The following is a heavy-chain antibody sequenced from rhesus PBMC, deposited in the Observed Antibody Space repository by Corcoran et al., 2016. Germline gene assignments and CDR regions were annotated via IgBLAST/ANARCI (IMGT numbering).Heavy chain of an antibody. Sequence: EVQLVESGGGLAKPGGSLRLSCAASAFTFSSYRLTCVRQAPGKGLEWVTDINSGGGSTYYADSVKGRFTISRDNSKNTLSLQMNSLRAEDTAVYYCAKGHRGYSGYGNFDYWGQGVLVTVSS. CDR3: AKGHRGYSGYGNFDY. D-gene: IGHD5-42*01. CDR2: INSGGGST. J-gene: IGHJ4*01. V-gene: IGHV3S42*01. CDR1: AFTFSSYR.